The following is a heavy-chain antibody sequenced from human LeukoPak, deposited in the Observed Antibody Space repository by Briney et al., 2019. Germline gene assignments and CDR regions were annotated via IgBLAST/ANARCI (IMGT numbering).Heavy chain of an antibody. J-gene: IGHJ4*02. D-gene: IGHD1-20*01. V-gene: IGHV3-30-3*01. Sequence: GRSLRLSCAASGFTFSSYAMHWVRQAPGKGLEWVAVISYDGSNKYYADSVKGRFTISRDNSKNTLYLQMNSLGAEDTAVYYCARPNNWNDVGGFYWGQGTLVTVSS. CDR3: ARPNNWNDVGGFY. CDR2: ISYDGSNK. CDR1: GFTFSSYA.